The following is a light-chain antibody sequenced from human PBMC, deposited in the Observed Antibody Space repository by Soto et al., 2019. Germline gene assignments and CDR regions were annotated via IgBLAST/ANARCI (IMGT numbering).Light chain of an antibody. V-gene: IGKV1-5*01. Sequence: DIQMTQSPSTVAASVGARVTITCRASQSISNWLAWYQQQPGTAPKVLIYHASNLQSGVPSRFSGSGSGTEFTLTISSLQPDDFATYYCQQYNSYSPWTFGQGTKVDIK. CDR1: QSISNW. CDR3: QQYNSYSPWT. CDR2: HAS. J-gene: IGKJ1*01.